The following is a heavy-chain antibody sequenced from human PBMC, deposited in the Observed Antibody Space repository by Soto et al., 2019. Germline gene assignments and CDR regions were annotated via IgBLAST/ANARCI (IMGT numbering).Heavy chain of an antibody. V-gene: IGHV1-18*01. CDR1: GYTFTSYG. Sequence: QVQLVQSGAEVKKPGASVKVSCKASGYTFTSYGISWVRQAPGQGPEWMGRISTYNGNTNYVQRLQGRVTMTTDTSTNTAYMELRSLRYDDTAVYFCARDPGYGTTWHQAFDSWGQGTMVTVSS. D-gene: IGHD2-15*01. CDR3: ARDPGYGTTWHQAFDS. CDR2: ISTYNGNT. J-gene: IGHJ3*02.